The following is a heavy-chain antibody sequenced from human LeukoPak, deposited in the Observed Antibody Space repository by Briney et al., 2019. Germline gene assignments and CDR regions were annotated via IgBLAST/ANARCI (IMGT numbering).Heavy chain of an antibody. Sequence: PSETLSLTCAVSGGSISSSNWWSWVRQPPGKGLEWIGEIYHSGSTNYNPSLKSRVTISVDKSKNQFSLKLSSVTAADTAVYYCATLRNGDCSGGSCYSTDYWGQGTLVTVSS. D-gene: IGHD2-15*01. CDR2: IYHSGST. CDR3: ATLRNGDCSGGSCYSTDY. CDR1: GGSISSSNW. J-gene: IGHJ4*02. V-gene: IGHV4-4*02.